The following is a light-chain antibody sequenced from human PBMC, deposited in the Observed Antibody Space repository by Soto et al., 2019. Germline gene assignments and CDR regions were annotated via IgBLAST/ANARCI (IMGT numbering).Light chain of an antibody. CDR1: QSVSNTY. CDR2: DAS. Sequence: EIVLTQSTGTLSLSPGERATLSCRASQSVSNTYLAWYQQKPGQAPRLLIYDASSRATGIPYRFSGSGSGTDFTLTISRLEPEDFAVYYCQHYGRSPGLFTFGPGTKVDIK. V-gene: IGKV3-20*01. CDR3: QHYGRSPGLFT. J-gene: IGKJ3*01.